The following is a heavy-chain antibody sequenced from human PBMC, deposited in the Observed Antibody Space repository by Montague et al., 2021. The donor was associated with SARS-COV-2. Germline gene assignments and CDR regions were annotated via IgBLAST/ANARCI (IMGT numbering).Heavy chain of an antibody. CDR1: GGSFSGYY. V-gene: IGHV4-34*01. Sequence: SETLSLTCAVYGGSFSGYYWSWIRQAPGKGLEWIGEINHSGSTNYNPSLKSRVTISVDTSKNQFSLKLSSVTAADTAVYYCARGSSFVTIFGVVITDPLFDYWGQGTLVTVSS. D-gene: IGHD3-3*01. CDR2: INHSGST. J-gene: IGHJ4*02. CDR3: ARGSSFVTIFGVVITDPLFDY.